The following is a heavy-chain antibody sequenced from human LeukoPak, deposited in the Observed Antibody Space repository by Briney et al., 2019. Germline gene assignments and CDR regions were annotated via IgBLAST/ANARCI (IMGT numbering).Heavy chain of an antibody. D-gene: IGHD6-13*01. CDR2: IYYSGST. J-gene: IGHJ4*02. CDR3: ARDRSSSSWDRFDY. V-gene: IGHV4-59*12. Sequence: SETLSLTCTVSGGSISSFYWSWIRQPPGKGLEWIGYIYYSGSTYYNPSLKSRVTISVDTSKNQFSLKLSSVTAADTAVYYCARDRSSSSWDRFDYWGQGTLVTVSS. CDR1: GGSISSFY.